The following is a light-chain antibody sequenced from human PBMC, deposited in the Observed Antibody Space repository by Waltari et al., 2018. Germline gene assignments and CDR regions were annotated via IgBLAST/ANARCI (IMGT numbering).Light chain of an antibody. CDR3: QQRSSWPLT. CDR1: QSVGNS. J-gene: IGKJ4*01. CDR2: DAS. Sequence: DIVLTQSPVTLSLSPGDRATLSCRASQSVGNSLAWYQLKPGQAPTLLIYDASTKATGIPARFSGSWSGTDFTLTITYLAPEDFAVYYCQQRSSWPLTFGGGTTVEIK. V-gene: IGKV3-11*01.